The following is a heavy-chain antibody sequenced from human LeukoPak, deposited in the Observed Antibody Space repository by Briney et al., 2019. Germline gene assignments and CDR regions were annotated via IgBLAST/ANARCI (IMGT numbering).Heavy chain of an antibody. CDR1: GYTFSSYG. CDR2: IRGDNGDT. Sequence: GASVKVSCKTFGYTFSSYGITWVRQAPGQGLEWVGWIRGDNGDTNYAQKLQGRVTMTTDTSTSTAYMELRSLGSDETAVFYCARVDLLTGYYFFDYWGQGTLVTVSS. D-gene: IGHD3-9*01. V-gene: IGHV1-18*01. CDR3: ARVDLLTGYYFFDY. J-gene: IGHJ4*02.